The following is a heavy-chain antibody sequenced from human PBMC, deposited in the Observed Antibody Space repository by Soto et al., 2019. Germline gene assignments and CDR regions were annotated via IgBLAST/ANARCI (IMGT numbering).Heavy chain of an antibody. D-gene: IGHD1-1*01. V-gene: IGHV4-59*01. CDR1: GASISSYY. J-gene: IGHJ4*02. Sequence: PSETLSLTCTVSGASISSYYWSWIRQPPGKGLEWIGYIYYSGSINYSPSLKSRVSISVDTSKNQVSLKVHSVTAADTAVYYCARLVDRNWYPFFFDYWGQGTQVTVSS. CDR2: IYYSGSI. CDR3: ARLVDRNWYPFFFDY.